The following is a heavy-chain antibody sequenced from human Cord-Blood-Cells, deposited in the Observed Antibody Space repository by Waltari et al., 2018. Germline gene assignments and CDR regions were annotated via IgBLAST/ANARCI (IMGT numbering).Heavy chain of an antibody. CDR1: GGTVSSYA. J-gene: IGHJ1*01. Sequence: QVQLVQSGAEVKKPGSSVKVSCKASGGTVSSYAISWVRQAPGQGFEWMGGIIPIFCTANDAQKFQGRVTITADESTSTAYMELSSLRSEDTAVYYCASWVVPNSSSWYAEYFQHWGQGTLVTVSS. CDR2: IIPIFCTA. CDR3: ASWVVPNSSSWYAEYFQH. D-gene: IGHD6-13*01. V-gene: IGHV1-69*01.